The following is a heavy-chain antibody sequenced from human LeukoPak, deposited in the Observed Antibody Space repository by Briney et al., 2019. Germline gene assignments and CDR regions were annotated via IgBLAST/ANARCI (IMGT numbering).Heavy chain of an antibody. CDR2: ISTDGSST. V-gene: IGHV3-74*01. CDR1: GFTFSSYW. D-gene: IGHD6-6*01. J-gene: IGHJ3*02. CDR3: VREYSSSSGRAFDI. Sequence: PGGSLRLSCAASGFTFSSYWMHWVRQAPGKGLVWVSRISTDGSSTSSADSVKGRLTISRDNAKNTLYLQMNSLRAEDTAVYYCVREYSSSSGRAFDIWGQGTMVTVSP.